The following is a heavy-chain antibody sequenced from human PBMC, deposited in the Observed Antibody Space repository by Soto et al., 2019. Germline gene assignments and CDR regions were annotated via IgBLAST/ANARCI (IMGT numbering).Heavy chain of an antibody. CDR3: ARDQQLARFDY. Sequence: XGSLRLSCAASGFTFSSYGMHWVRQAPGKGLEWVAVIWYDGSNKYYADSVKGRFTISRDNSKNTLYLQMNSLRAEDTAVYYCARDQQLARFDYWGQGTLVTVSS. CDR1: GFTFSSYG. V-gene: IGHV3-33*01. D-gene: IGHD6-13*01. J-gene: IGHJ4*02. CDR2: IWYDGSNK.